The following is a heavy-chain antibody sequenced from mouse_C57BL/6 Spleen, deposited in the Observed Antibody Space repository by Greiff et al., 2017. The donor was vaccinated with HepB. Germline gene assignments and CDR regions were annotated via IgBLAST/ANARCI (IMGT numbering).Heavy chain of an antibody. Sequence: EVQLQQSGPELVKPGASVKISCKASGYSFTDYNMNWVKQSNGKSLEWIGVINPNYGTTSYNQKFKGKATLTVDQSSSTAYMQLSSLTSEDSAVYYCARGKIYDGYFAWFAYWGQGTLVTVSA. V-gene: IGHV1-39*01. CDR1: GYSFTDYN. J-gene: IGHJ3*01. D-gene: IGHD2-3*01. CDR3: ARGKIYDGYFAWFAY. CDR2: INPNYGTT.